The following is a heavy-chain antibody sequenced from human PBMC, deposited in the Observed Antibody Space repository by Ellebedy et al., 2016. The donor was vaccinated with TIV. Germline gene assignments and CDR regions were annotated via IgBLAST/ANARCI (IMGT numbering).Heavy chain of an antibody. CDR3: VRAIGTSSSY. J-gene: IGHJ4*02. V-gene: IGHV3-7*01. Sequence: GGSLRLSXAASGFTFSSYWMHWVRQAPGKGLAWVANIKQDGSEKYYVGSVKGRFTIPRDNAKNSLYLQMNSLRAEDTAVYYCVRAIGTSSSYWGQGTLVTVSS. CDR1: GFTFSSYW. D-gene: IGHD6-6*01. CDR2: IKQDGSEK.